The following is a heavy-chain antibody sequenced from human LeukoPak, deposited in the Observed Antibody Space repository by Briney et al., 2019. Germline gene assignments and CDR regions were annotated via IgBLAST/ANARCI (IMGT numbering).Heavy chain of an antibody. CDR2: INPSGGST. J-gene: IGHJ4*02. CDR1: GYTFTGYY. V-gene: IGHV1-46*01. CDR3: ARSSGYSSGWYPPREVSIGY. Sequence: ASVKVSCKASGYTFTGYYMHWVRQAPGQGLEWMGIINPSGGSTSYAQKFQGRVTMTRDTSTSTVYMELSSLRSEDTAVYYCARSSGYSSGWYPPREVSIGYWGQGTLVTVSS. D-gene: IGHD6-19*01.